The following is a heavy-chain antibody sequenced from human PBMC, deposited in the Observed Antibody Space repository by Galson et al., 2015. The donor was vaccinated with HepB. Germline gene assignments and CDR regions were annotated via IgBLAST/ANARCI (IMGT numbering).Heavy chain of an antibody. Sequence: TLSLTCTVSGGSISSGDYYWSWIRQPPGKGLEWIGYIYYSGSTYYNPSLKSRVTISVDTSKNQFSLKLSSVTAADTAVYYCARSDYGGKPFDYWGQGTLVTVSS. CDR1: GGSISSGDYY. J-gene: IGHJ4*02. D-gene: IGHD4-23*01. CDR3: ARSDYGGKPFDY. CDR2: IYYSGST. V-gene: IGHV4-30-4*01.